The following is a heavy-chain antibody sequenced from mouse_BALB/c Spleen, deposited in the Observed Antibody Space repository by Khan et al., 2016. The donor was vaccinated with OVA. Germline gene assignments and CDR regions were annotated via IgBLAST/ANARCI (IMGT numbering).Heavy chain of an antibody. D-gene: IGHD1-1*02. J-gene: IGHJ2*01. CDR1: GYSITSDYA. CDR3: ARIYGGDFDY. CDR2: ISYRGNT. Sequence: VQLKESGPGLVKPSQSLSLTCTVTGYSITSDYAWNWIRQFPGNKLEWMGYISYRGNTKYNPSLKSRVSITRDTSNNQFFLQLNSVTIEDTATYYCARIYGGDFDYWGQGTTLTVSS. V-gene: IGHV3-2*02.